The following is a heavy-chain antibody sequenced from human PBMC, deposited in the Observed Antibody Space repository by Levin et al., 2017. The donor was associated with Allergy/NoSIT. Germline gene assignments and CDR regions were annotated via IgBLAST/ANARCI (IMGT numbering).Heavy chain of an antibody. CDR2: ISSSSSYI. D-gene: IGHD2-15*01. CDR1: GFTFSSYS. CDR3: ARDGGTMIGGFDY. V-gene: IGHV3-21*01. Sequence: PGGSLRLSCAASGFTFSSYSMNWVRQAPGKGLEWVSSISSSSSYIYYADSVKGRFTISRDNAKNSLYLQMNSLRAEDTAVYYCARDGGTMIGGFDYWGQGTLVTVSS. J-gene: IGHJ4*02.